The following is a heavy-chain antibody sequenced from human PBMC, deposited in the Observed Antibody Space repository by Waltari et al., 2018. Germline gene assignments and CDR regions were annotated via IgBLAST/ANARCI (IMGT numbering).Heavy chain of an antibody. J-gene: IGHJ1*01. V-gene: IGHV3-33*05. D-gene: IGHD2-21*02. Sequence: QLAESGGGLVRPGQSLGLSCTVSGFRLSASVLHWIRQPPGKRPEWLASVSSVGDNHFYADAVKGRFVISTDNSKRMLFLQMKNLRRNDTAVYFCAGTATAFLDSWGQGTLVTVAS. CDR1: GFRLSASV. CDR3: AGTATAFLDS. CDR2: VSSVGDNH.